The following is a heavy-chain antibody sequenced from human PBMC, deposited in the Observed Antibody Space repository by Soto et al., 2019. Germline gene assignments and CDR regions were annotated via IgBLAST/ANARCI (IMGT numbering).Heavy chain of an antibody. V-gene: IGHV4-59*12. CDR2: IYYSGST. D-gene: IGHD2-2*01. CDR1: GGSISSYY. CDR3: ARIAVVPSALDP. Sequence: SETLSLTCTVSGGSISSYYWSWTRQPPGKGLEWIGYIYYSGSTNYNPSLKSRVTISVDKSKNQFSLRLSSVTAADTALYYCARIAVVPSALDPWGQGTLVTVSS. J-gene: IGHJ5*02.